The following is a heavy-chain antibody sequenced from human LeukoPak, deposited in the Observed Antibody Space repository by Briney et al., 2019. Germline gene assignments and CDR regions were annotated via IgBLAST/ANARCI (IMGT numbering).Heavy chain of an antibody. Sequence: GGSLRLSCATSGFTFSNCGMSWVRQAPGKGLQWLSVIGGDGTTYYADSVKVRFTVSRDNSENTLYLQMNSLRAEDTAVYYCAKGPYGLGIYYGMDVWGQGTTVTV. CDR2: IGGDGTT. CDR3: AKGPYGLGIYYGMDV. CDR1: GFTFSNCG. J-gene: IGHJ6*02. V-gene: IGHV3-23*01. D-gene: IGHD3-10*01.